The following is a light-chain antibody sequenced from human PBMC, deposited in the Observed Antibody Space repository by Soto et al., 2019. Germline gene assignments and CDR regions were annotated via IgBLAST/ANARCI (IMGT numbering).Light chain of an antibody. CDR2: KAS. Sequence: MTQSPATLSASVGDRVTITCRASQSISSWLAWYQQKPGKAPKLLIYKASSLESGVPSRFSGSGSGTEFTLTISSLQPEDFATYYCQQSYSTLFGQGTRLEIK. J-gene: IGKJ5*01. CDR1: QSISSW. V-gene: IGKV1-5*03. CDR3: QQSYSTL.